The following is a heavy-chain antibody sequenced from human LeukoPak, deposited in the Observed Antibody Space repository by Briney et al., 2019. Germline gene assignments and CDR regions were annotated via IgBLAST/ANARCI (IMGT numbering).Heavy chain of an antibody. CDR3: ARYCSSTSCYAEGFDY. D-gene: IGHD2-2*01. J-gene: IGHJ4*02. CDR1: GFTFDDYA. V-gene: IGHV3-9*01. CDR2: ISWNSGSI. Sequence: GRSLRLSCAASGFTFDDYAMHWVRQAPGKGLEWVSGISWNSGSIGYADSVKGRLTISRDNAKNSLYLQMNSLRAEDTAVYYCARYCSSTSCYAEGFDYWGQGTLVTVSS.